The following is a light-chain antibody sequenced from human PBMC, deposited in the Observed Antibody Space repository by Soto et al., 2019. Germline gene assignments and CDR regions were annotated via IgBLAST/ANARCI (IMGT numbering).Light chain of an antibody. CDR1: QSVSSN. CDR3: QQSYSTPQIN. CDR2: DAS. V-gene: IGKV3-15*01. J-gene: IGKJ1*01. Sequence: EIVMTPSQGTLSVSPLEIANLSFSSSQSVSSNLAWYQQKPGQAPRLLISDASTRATGIPARFSGSGSGTDFTLTISSLQPEDFATYYCQQSYSTPQINFGQGTKVDIK.